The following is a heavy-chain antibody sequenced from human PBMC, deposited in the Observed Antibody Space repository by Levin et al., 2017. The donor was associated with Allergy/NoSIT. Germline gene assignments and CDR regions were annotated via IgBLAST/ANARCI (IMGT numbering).Heavy chain of an antibody. J-gene: IGHJ3*02. V-gene: IGHV4-30-4*01. Sequence: SQTLSLPCTVSGGSISSGDYYWSWIRQPPGKGLDWIGYIYYNGSTSYNPSLKSRVTISLDTSKKQFSLNLSSVTAADTAVYYCARVGIYDYNWGGGVFVIWGQGTMVTVSS. CDR2: IYYNGST. CDR1: GGSISSGDYY. D-gene: IGHD3-16*01. CDR3: ARVGIYDYNWGGGVFVI.